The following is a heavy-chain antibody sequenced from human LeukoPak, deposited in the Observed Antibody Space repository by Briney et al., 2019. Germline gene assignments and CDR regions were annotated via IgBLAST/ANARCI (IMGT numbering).Heavy chain of an antibody. D-gene: IGHD3-22*01. Sequence: PGGSLRLSCAASGFTVSSNYMSWVRQAPGKGLEWVSVIYSGGSTYYADSVKGRFTISRDNSKNTLYLQMNSLRAEDTAVYYCARGGRYYYDSSGYPDYWGQGTLVTVSS. CDR2: IYSGGST. CDR1: GFTVSSNY. CDR3: ARGGRYYYDSSGYPDY. J-gene: IGHJ4*02. V-gene: IGHV3-66*01.